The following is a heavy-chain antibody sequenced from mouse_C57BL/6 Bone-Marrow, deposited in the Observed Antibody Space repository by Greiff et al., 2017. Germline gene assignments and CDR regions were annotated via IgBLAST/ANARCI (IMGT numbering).Heavy chain of an antibody. Sequence: EVHLVESGGGLVKPGGSLKLSCAASGFTFSSYAMSWVRQTPEKRLEWVATISDGGSYTYYPDNVKGRFTISRDNAKNNLYLQMSHRKSEDTAMYYGARIRGWYVDVGGTGTAVTVTS. CDR3: ARIRGWYVDV. J-gene: IGHJ1*03. V-gene: IGHV5-4*01. CDR2: ISDGGSYT. CDR1: GFTFSSYA.